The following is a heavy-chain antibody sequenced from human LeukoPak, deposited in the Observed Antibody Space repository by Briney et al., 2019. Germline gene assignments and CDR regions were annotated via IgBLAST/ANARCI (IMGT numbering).Heavy chain of an antibody. CDR2: ISGSGGSI. V-gene: IGHV3-23*01. D-gene: IGHD3-10*01. Sequence: GGSLRLSCAASGFTFSSYAMSWVRQAPGKGLEWVSAISGSGGSIYYADSVKGRFTISRDNSKNTLYLQMNSLRAEDTAVYYCAKALYYYGSGYDYWGQGTLVTVSS. J-gene: IGHJ4*02. CDR1: GFTFSSYA. CDR3: AKALYYYGSGYDY.